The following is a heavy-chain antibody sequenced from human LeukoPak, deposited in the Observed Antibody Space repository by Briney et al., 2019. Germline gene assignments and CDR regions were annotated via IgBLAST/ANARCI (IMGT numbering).Heavy chain of an antibody. J-gene: IGHJ5*02. Sequence: SETLSLTCAVYGGSFSGYYWSWIRQPPGKGPEWIGEINHSGSTNYNPSLKSRVTISVDTSKNQFSLKLSSVTAADTAVYYCARGNLGLRYFDWFDPWGQGTLVTVSS. CDR2: INHSGST. D-gene: IGHD3-9*01. CDR3: ARGNLGLRYFDWFDP. CDR1: GGSFSGYY. V-gene: IGHV4-34*01.